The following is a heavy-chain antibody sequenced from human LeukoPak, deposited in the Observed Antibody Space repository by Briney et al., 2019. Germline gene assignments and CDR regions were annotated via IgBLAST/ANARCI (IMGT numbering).Heavy chain of an antibody. V-gene: IGHV3-53*01. CDR1: GFTVSSNY. CDR3: ATGNYYDSSGYPFGFDY. D-gene: IGHD3-22*01. CDR2: IYSGGST. Sequence: PGGSLRLSCAASGFTVSSNYMSWVRQAPGKGLEWVSVIYSGGSTYYADSVKGRFTISRDNSKNTLYLQMNSLRAEDTAVYYCATGNYYDSSGYPFGFDYWGQGNLVTVSS. J-gene: IGHJ4*02.